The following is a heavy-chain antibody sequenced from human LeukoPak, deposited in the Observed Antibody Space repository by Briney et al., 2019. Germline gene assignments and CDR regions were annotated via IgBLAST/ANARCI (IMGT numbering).Heavy chain of an antibody. CDR1: GDSISRSSYY. V-gene: IGHV4-39*01. Sequence: PSETLSLTCTVSGDSISRSSYYWGWIRQPPGKALEWIGSIYYSGSTYYNPSLKSRLTMSVDTSMNQFSLKLSSVTAADTAVYYCASLVGWADYWGQGTLVSVSS. D-gene: IGHD1-26*01. CDR2: IYYSGST. J-gene: IGHJ4*02. CDR3: ASLVGWADY.